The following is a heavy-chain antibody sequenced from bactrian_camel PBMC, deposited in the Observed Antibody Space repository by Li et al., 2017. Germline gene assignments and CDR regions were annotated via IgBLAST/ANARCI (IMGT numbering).Heavy chain of an antibody. Sequence: VQLVESGGGSVQVGGSLRLSCAASGYLYSSYCMGWFRQTPGKERERVAFIDADGRTSYADSVKGRFTISRDNAKNTLYLQMNSLKPEDTAMYYCAAARGRVCRSLYNYWDQGTQVTVS. V-gene: IGHV3S53*01. CDR2: IDADGRT. CDR1: GYLYSSYC. CDR3: AAARGRVCRSLYNY. D-gene: IGHD2*01. J-gene: IGHJ4*01.